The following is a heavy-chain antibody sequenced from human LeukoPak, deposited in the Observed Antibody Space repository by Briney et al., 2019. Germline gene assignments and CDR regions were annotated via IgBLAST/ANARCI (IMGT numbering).Heavy chain of an antibody. J-gene: IGHJ4*02. CDR1: GFIFNIYG. Sequence: GGSLRLSCAASGFIFNIYGLIWVRQAPGKGLEWVSAISNDGGGTTYADFVQGRFTIFRDNSKNTLFLQMNSLRAEDTALYYCAKGSSGYFFDLWGQGTLVTVSS. D-gene: IGHD3-22*01. CDR3: AKGSSGYFFDL. V-gene: IGHV3-23*01. CDR2: ISNDGGGT.